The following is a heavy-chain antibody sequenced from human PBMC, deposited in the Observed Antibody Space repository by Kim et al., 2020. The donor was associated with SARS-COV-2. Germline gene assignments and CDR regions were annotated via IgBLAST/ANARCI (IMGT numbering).Heavy chain of an antibody. CDR3: ARDSGATLFNNWFDP. V-gene: IGHV3-48*02. D-gene: IGHD5-12*01. J-gene: IGHJ5*02. Sequence: DAVKGRFTNSRDNAKNSLYLQMNSLRDEDTAVYYCARDSGATLFNNWFDPWGQGTLVTVSS.